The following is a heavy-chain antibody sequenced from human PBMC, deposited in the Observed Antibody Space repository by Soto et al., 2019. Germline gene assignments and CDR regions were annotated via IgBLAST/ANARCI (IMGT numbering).Heavy chain of an antibody. CDR2: INHSGST. V-gene: IGHV4-34*01. CDR1: GGSFSGYD. D-gene: IGHD3-10*01. Sequence: SETLSLTCAVYGGSFSGYDWSWIRQPPGKGLEWIGEINHSGSTNYNPSLKSRVTISVDTSKNQFSLKLSSVTAADTAVYYCARGSTYYYGSGSYLPSCSMDVWGKGTTVTVSS. J-gene: IGHJ6*03. CDR3: ARGSTYYYGSGSYLPSCSMDV.